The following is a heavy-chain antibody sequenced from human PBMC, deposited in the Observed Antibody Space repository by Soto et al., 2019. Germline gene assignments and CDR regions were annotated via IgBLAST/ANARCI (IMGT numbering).Heavy chain of an antibody. V-gene: IGHV4-31*03. CDR3: ARAGSSGYYFDY. CDR1: GGSISSGGYY. D-gene: IGHD3-22*01. J-gene: IGHJ4*02. Sequence: PSETLSLTCTVSGGSISSGGYYWSWIRQHPEKGLEWIGYIYYSGSTYYNPSLKSRVTISVDTSKNQFSLKLSSVTAADTAVYYCARAGSSGYYFDYWGQGTLVTVSS. CDR2: IYYSGST.